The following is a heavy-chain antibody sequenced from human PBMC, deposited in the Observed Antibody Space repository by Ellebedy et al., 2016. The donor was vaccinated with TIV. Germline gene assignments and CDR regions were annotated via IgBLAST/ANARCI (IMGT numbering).Heavy chain of an antibody. Sequence: SVKVSCXASGGSFSPYAITWVRQAPGKGLEWMGGIIPVFGTPNYAQKFQGRVTITADESTSTVYMDLSSLRSEDTAVYYCARGADRYCTGGKCYRDFDSWGQGTLVTVSS. J-gene: IGHJ4*02. CDR2: IIPVFGTP. D-gene: IGHD2-15*01. V-gene: IGHV1-69*13. CDR3: ARGADRYCTGGKCYRDFDS. CDR1: GGSFSPYA.